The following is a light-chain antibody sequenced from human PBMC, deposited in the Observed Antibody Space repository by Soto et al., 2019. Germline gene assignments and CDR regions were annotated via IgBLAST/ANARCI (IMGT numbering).Light chain of an antibody. V-gene: IGKV3-15*01. CDR2: GAS. J-gene: IGKJ4*01. Sequence: DIVMTQSPAILSVSLGERATLYCLASQSISDNLAWYQQRSGQAPRLLIYGASTRATGVPARFSGSGSGTEFTLTISSLQSDDCAIYYCQEYKSWPPLTFGGGTKVE. CDR3: QEYKSWPPLT. CDR1: QSISDN.